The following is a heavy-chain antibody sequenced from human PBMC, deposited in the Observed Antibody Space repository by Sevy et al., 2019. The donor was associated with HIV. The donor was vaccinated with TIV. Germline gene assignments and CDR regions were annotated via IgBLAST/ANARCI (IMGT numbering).Heavy chain of an antibody. D-gene: IGHD5-18*01. CDR2: LSSSSSYI. J-gene: IGHJ4*02. Sequence: GGSLRLSCAASGFTFSSYSMNWVRQAPGKGLEWVSSLSSSSSYIYYADSVKGRFTISRDNAKNSLYLQMNSLRAEDTALYYCARDLGVYSYGNFYYWGQGTLVTVSS. CDR3: ARDLGVYSYGNFYY. V-gene: IGHV3-21*01. CDR1: GFTFSSYS.